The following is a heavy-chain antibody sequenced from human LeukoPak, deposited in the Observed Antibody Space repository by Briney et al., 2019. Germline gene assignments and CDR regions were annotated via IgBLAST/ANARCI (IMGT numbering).Heavy chain of an antibody. CDR2: IYYSGYT. D-gene: IGHD2-15*01. CDR3: ATLRYCSGGSCFPKYFQH. CDR1: GGSISSNY. J-gene: IGHJ1*01. V-gene: IGHV4-59*08. Sequence: KPSETLSLTCTVSGGSISSNYWSWIRQPPGKGLEWIGYIYYSGYTNYNPSLKSRVTMSVDTSKNQFSLKLTSVTAVDTAVYYCATLRYCSGGSCFPKYFQHWGQGTLVTVSS.